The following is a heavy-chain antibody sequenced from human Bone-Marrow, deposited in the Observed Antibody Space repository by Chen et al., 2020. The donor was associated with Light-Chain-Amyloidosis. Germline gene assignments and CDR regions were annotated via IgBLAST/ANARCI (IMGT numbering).Heavy chain of an antibody. D-gene: IGHD5-12*01. J-gene: IGHJ4*02. CDR1: GYTFPNYW. CDR3: ARRRDGYNFDY. Sequence: EQPGPEVKKPGESLKISCKGSGYTFPNYWIGWVRQMPGKGLEWMGVIYPDDSDARYSPSFEGQVTISADKSITTAYLQWRSLKASDTAMYYCARRRDGYNFDYWGQGTLVTVSS. CDR2: IYPDDSDA. V-gene: IGHV5-51*01.